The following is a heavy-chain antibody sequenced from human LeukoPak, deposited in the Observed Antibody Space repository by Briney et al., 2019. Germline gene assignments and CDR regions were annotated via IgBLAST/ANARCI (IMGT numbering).Heavy chain of an antibody. D-gene: IGHD3-22*01. CDR2: ISGSGGST. J-gene: IGHJ4*02. V-gene: IGHV3-23*01. CDR3: ANENYYDSSGINFDY. Sequence: GGSLRLSCAASGFTFSSYAMSWVRQAPGKGLEWVSAISGSGGSTYYADSVKGRFTISRDNSKNTLYLQMNSLRAEDTAVYYCANENYYDSSGINFDYWGQGTLVTVSS. CDR1: GFTFSSYA.